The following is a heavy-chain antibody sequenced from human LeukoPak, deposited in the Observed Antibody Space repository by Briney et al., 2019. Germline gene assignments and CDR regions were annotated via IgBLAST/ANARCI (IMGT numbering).Heavy chain of an antibody. D-gene: IGHD4-23*01. CDR3: ARDYGGSSPFDY. V-gene: IGHV3-74*01. J-gene: IGHJ4*02. Sequence: PGGSLRLSCAASGFTFSSYWMHWVRQAPGKGLVWVSSIDSDGSDTGYADSVKGRFTMSRDNAKNTLYLHMNSLRAEDTAVYYCARDYGGSSPFDYWGQGTLVTVSS. CDR2: IDSDGSDT. CDR1: GFTFSSYW.